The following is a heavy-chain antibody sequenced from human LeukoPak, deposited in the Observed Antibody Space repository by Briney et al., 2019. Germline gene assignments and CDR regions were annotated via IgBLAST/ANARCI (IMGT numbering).Heavy chain of an antibody. V-gene: IGHV3-30-3*01. Sequence: GRSLRLSCAASGFTFSSYAMHWVRQAPGKGLEWVAVISYDGSNKYYADSVKGRFTISRDNSKNTLYLQMNSLRAEGTAVYYCARDSPESWFDPWGQGTLVTVSS. CDR2: ISYDGSNK. D-gene: IGHD1-14*01. CDR3: ARDSPESWFDP. CDR1: GFTFSSYA. J-gene: IGHJ5*02.